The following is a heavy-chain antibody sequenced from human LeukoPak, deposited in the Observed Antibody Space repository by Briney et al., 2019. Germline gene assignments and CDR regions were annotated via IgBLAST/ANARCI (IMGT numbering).Heavy chain of an antibody. Sequence: GRSLRLSCAASGFTFSSYAMHWVRQAPGKGLEWVAVISYDGSNKCYADSVKGRFTISRDNSKNTLYLQMNSLRAEDTAVYYCARVGVDILTGYFSYWSQGTLVTVSS. J-gene: IGHJ4*02. V-gene: IGHV3-30-3*01. CDR2: ISYDGSNK. CDR1: GFTFSSYA. D-gene: IGHD3-9*01. CDR3: ARVGVDILTGYFSY.